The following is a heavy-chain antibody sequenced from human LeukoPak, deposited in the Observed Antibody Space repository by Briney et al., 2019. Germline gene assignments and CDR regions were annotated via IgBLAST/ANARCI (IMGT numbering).Heavy chain of an antibody. Sequence: ASVKVSCKASGYTFTSYAMHWVRQAPGQRLEWMGWINAGNGNTKYSQKFQGRVTITRDTSASTAYMELSSLRSEDTAAYYCARDFVLAVAGTTDAFDIWGQGTMVTVSS. V-gene: IGHV1-3*01. CDR1: GYTFTSYA. CDR3: ARDFVLAVAGTTDAFDI. D-gene: IGHD6-19*01. J-gene: IGHJ3*02. CDR2: INAGNGNT.